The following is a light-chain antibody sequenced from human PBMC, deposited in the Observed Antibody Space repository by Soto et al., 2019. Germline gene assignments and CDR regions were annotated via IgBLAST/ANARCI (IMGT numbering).Light chain of an antibody. V-gene: IGLV2-14*01. CDR1: ISDVGNYDY. CDR3: TSYTPSSTYV. J-gene: IGLJ1*01. Sequence: QSALTQPASVSGSPGRPITISGTGPISDVGNYDYVSWYQQYPGKAPKLMIYAVSRRPSGISDRFSGSKSGNTASLTISGLQAEDEADYYCTSYTPSSTYVFGTGTKLTVL. CDR2: AVS.